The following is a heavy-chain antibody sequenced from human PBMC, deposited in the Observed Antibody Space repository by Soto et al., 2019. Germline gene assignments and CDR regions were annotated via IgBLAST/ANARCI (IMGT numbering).Heavy chain of an antibody. J-gene: IGHJ6*02. CDR3: ARHLRYCSGGSCDAVYYYGMDV. Sequence: ETLSLTCTVSGGSISSSSYYWGWIRQPPGKGLEWIGSIYYSGYTYYNPSLKSRVTISVDTSKNQFSLKLSSVTAADTAVHYCARHLRYCSGGSCDAVYYYGMDVWGQGTTVTVSS. V-gene: IGHV4-39*01. CDR1: GGSISSSSYY. CDR2: IYYSGYT. D-gene: IGHD2-15*01.